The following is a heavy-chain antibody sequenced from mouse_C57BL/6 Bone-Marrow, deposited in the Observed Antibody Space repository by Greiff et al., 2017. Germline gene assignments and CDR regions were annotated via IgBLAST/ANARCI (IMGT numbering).Heavy chain of an antibody. CDR2: IRNKANGNTT. V-gene: IGHV7-3*01. CDR3: ASLWGFYFDY. CDR1: GFTFTDYY. D-gene: IGHD6-2*01. Sequence: EVQLVESGGGLVQPGGSLSLSCAASGFTFTDYYMSWVRQPPGKALEWLGFIRNKANGNTTEYSSSVKGRFTISRDNYTRILYLQMNALRAEDSAAFYCASLWGFYFDYWGQGTTLTVSS. J-gene: IGHJ2*01.